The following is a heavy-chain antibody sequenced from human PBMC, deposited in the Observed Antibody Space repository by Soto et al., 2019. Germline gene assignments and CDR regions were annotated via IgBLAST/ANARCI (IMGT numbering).Heavy chain of an antibody. CDR1: GGYISSGGYY. Sequence: QVQLQESGPGLVKPSQTLSLTCTVSGGYISSGGYYWSWILQQPGKGLEWIGYIYYSGSTYHNPSLKSRVTISVDTYKNQFSLELSSVTAADRAGYYCARDDATEMAMDYWGQGTLVTVSS. J-gene: IGHJ4*02. CDR3: ARDDATEMAMDY. CDR2: IYYSGST. V-gene: IGHV4-31*03. D-gene: IGHD2-21*01.